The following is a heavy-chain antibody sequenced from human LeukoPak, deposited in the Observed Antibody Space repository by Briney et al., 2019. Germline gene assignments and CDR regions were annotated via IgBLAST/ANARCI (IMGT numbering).Heavy chain of an antibody. D-gene: IGHD3-22*01. J-gene: IGHJ4*02. CDR3: AKGRDSSGYYYVAFDY. CDR2: ISGSGGST. CDR1: GFTFSSYA. V-gene: IGHV3-23*01. Sequence: PGGSLRLSCAASGFTFSSYAMSWVRQAPGKGLEWVSAISGSGGSTYYADSVKGRFTISRDNSKNTLYLQMNSLRAEDTAVYYCAKGRDSSGYYYVAFDYWGQGTLVTVSS.